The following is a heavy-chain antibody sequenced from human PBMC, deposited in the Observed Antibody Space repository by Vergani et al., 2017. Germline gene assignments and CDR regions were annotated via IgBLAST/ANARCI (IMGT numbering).Heavy chain of an antibody. CDR3: AREGGPHSI. CDR1: GYTFNTYA. V-gene: IGHV7-4-1*02. CDR2: INTNNGDP. Sequence: QVLVVQSGSEFKKPGASVKVSCKTSGYTFNTYAICWVRQAPGQGLEWMGWINTNNGDPTYDQDFTGRFIFSLDTSASTAYLEINNLKPEDTAFYYCAREGGPHSIWDQGTLVTVSS. J-gene: IGHJ4*03. D-gene: IGHD2-21*01.